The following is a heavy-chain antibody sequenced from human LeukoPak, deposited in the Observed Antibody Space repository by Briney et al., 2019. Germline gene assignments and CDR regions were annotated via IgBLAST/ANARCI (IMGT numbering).Heavy chain of an antibody. CDR2: ISGSGGST. V-gene: IGHV3-23*01. D-gene: IGHD3-22*01. CDR1: GFTFSSYA. CDR3: AKGDYYDSSGYYTFDY. Sequence: PGGSLRLSCAASGFTFSSYAMSWVRQAPGKGLEWVSAISGSGGSTYYADSVKGRFTISRDNSKNTLYLQMNSLRAEDTAVYHCAKGDYYDSSGYYTFDYWGQGTLVTVSS. J-gene: IGHJ4*02.